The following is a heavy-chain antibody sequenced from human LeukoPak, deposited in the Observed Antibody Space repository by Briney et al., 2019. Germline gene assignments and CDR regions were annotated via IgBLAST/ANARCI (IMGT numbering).Heavy chain of an antibody. CDR3: ARDRGYNCFDY. J-gene: IGHJ4*02. CDR1: GFNFRTSW. Sequence: GGPLRLSCAASGFNFRTSWMNWVRQAPGKGLEWVASINQDGNENYYVDSVMGRFTISRDNAKNSLFLQVNSLRAEDTAVYYCARDRGYNCFDYWGQGTLVTVSS. D-gene: IGHD5-12*01. CDR2: INQDGNEN. V-gene: IGHV3-7*01.